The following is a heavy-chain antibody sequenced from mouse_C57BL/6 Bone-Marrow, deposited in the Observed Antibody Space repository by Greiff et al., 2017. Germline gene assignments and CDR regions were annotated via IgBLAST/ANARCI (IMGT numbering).Heavy chain of an antibody. J-gene: IGHJ2*01. CDR3: ASTGPYYFDY. CDR1: GYTFTSYW. Sequence: VQLQQPGAELVMPGASVKLSCKASGYTFTSYWLHWVKQRPGQGLEWIGEIDPSDSYTNYNQKFKGKSTLTVDKSSSTAYMELNSLTSEDSAVYYCASTGPYYFDYWGEGTTLTVSS. V-gene: IGHV1-69*01. D-gene: IGHD4-1*01. CDR2: IDPSDSYT.